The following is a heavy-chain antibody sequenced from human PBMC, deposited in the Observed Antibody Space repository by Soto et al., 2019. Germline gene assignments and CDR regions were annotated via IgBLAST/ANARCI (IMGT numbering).Heavy chain of an antibody. CDR3: ARDLYGGIPTVIDYYYGMDV. V-gene: IGHV3-33*01. J-gene: IGHJ6*02. Sequence: GGSLRLSCAAPTASGFTFSSYGMHWVRQAPGKGLEWVAVVWLDGTNKYNADSVKGRFTISRDNSKNTLYLQMNSRRAGDTAVYYCARDLYGGIPTVIDYYYGMDVWGQGTTVTVSS. CDR2: VWLDGTNK. CDR1: GFTFSSYG. D-gene: IGHD6-13*01.